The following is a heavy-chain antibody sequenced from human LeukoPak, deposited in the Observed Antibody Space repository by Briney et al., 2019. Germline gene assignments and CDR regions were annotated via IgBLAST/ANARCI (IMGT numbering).Heavy chain of an antibody. D-gene: IGHD6-25*01. V-gene: IGHV4-34*01. CDR3: ARLKVPHTSGLAP. CDR1: GGSFSGYY. CDR2: INHSGGT. Sequence: PSETLSLTCVVYGGSFSGYYWSWIRQPPGKGLEWIGEINHSGGTNYNPSLKSRVIMSVDTSKNQFSLKLSSVTATDTAVYYCARLKVPHTSGLAPWGQGTLVTVSS. J-gene: IGHJ5*02.